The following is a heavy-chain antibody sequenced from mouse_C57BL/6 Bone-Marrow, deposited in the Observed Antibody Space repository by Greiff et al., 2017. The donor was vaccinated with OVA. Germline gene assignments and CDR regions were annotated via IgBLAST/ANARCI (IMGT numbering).Heavy chain of an antibody. CDR1: GYAFSSSW. V-gene: IGHV1-82*01. CDR2: IYTGDGDT. Sequence: VQLQQSGPELVKPGASVKISCKASGYAFSSSWMNWVKQRPGKGLEWIGRIYTGDGDTNYNGKFKGKATLTADKSSSTAYMQLSSLISEDSAVYFCARQGYYDYEYYAMDYWGQGTSVTVSS. D-gene: IGHD2-4*01. J-gene: IGHJ4*01. CDR3: ARQGYYDYEYYAMDY.